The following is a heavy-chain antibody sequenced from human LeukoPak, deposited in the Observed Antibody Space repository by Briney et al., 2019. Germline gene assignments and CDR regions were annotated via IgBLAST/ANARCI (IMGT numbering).Heavy chain of an antibody. CDR2: MNPNSGNT. D-gene: IGHD2-15*01. CDR3: ARDRGCSGGSCYSDHLNWFDP. Sequence: ASVKVSCKASGYTFTSYDINWVRQATGQGLEWMGWMNPNSGNTGYAQKFQGRVTITADKSTSTAYMELSSLRSEDTAVYYCARDRGCSGGSCYSDHLNWFDPWGQGTLVTVSS. V-gene: IGHV1-8*01. CDR1: GYTFTSYD. J-gene: IGHJ5*02.